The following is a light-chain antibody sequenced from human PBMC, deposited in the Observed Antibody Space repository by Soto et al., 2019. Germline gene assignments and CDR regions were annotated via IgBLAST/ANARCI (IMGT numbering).Light chain of an antibody. CDR2: AAS. V-gene: IGKV3-15*01. J-gene: IGKJ5*01. Sequence: EIVLTQSPGTLSLSPGERATLSCRASQSVRSDYLAWYQQKPGQAPRLLIYAASTRAAGIPARFSGSGSGTDFTLTISSLQSEDFAIYYCQQYYDWPITFGQGTRLEIK. CDR1: QSVRSD. CDR3: QQYYDWPIT.